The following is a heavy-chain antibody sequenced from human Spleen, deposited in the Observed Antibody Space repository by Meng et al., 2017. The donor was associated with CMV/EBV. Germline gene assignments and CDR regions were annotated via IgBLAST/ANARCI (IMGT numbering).Heavy chain of an antibody. CDR1: GFTFSGYW. V-gene: IGHV3-74*01. Sequence: GESLKISCAASGFTFSGYWMHWVRQAPGKGLVWVSRINSDGSATIYADSVKGRFTISRDIAKNTLYLQMNSLRADDTALYYCAGGRFDYWGQGTLVTVSS. CDR2: INSDGSAT. J-gene: IGHJ4*02. D-gene: IGHD6-25*01. CDR3: AGGRFDY.